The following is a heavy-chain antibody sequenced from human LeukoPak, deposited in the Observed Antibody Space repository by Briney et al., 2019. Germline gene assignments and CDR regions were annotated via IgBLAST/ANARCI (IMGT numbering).Heavy chain of an antibody. D-gene: IGHD2-15*01. CDR3: ARDVRPCGSCSNWFDP. CDR1: GGTFSSYA. CDR2: IIPIFGTA. Sequence: SVKVSCKASGGTFSSYAISWVRQAPGQGLEWMGRIIPIFGTANYAQKFQGRVTITADESTSTAYMELSSLRSEDTAVYYCARDVRPCGSCSNWFDPWGQGTLVTVSS. V-gene: IGHV1-69*13. J-gene: IGHJ5*02.